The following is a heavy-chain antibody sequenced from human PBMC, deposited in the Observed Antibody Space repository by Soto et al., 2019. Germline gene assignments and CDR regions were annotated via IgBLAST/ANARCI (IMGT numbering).Heavy chain of an antibody. CDR3: AATPATGYSSGWPFDY. CDR1: GYTFTSYG. D-gene: IGHD6-19*01. CDR2: ISAYNGNT. Sequence: ASVKVSCKASGYTFTSYGISWVRQAPGQGLEWMGWISAYNGNTNYAQKLQGRVTMTTDTSTSTAYMELRSLRSDDTAVYYCAATPATGYSSGWPFDYWGQGTLVTVS. V-gene: IGHV1-18*01. J-gene: IGHJ4*02.